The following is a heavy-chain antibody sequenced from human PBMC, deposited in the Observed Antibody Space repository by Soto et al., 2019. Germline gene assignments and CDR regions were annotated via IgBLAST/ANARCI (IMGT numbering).Heavy chain of an antibody. Sequence: QGQLVQSGGEVRKPGASVKVSCQASGYIFNNFVLSWVRQVPGQGLVWVGWIGLYIAKTDYSPKFRERGTMTADSSTSTAYMELMSLTADGSALYSCARCYCSVVSCFTCCNFDLWGRGTLVSVSS. J-gene: IGHJ2*01. D-gene: IGHD6-19*01. CDR2: IGLYIAKT. CDR1: GYIFNNFV. CDR3: ARCYCSVVSCFTCCNFDL. V-gene: IGHV1-18*01.